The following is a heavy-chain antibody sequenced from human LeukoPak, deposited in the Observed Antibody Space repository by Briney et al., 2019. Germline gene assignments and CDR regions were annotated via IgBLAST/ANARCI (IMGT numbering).Heavy chain of an antibody. J-gene: IGHJ4*02. V-gene: IGHV4-30-4*01. CDR2: IYYSGST. D-gene: IGHD4-23*01. Sequence: SETLSLTCTVSGGSISSGDYYWSWIRQPPGKGLERIGYIYYSGSTYYNPSLKSRVTISVDTSKNQFSLKLSSVTAADTAVYYCAREPDDYGGNSGGGYFDYWGQGTLVTVSS. CDR3: AREPDDYGGNSGGGYFDY. CDR1: GGSISSGDYY.